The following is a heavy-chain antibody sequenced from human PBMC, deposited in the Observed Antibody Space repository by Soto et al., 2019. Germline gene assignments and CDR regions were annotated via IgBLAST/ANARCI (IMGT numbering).Heavy chain of an antibody. J-gene: IGHJ6*02. V-gene: IGHV3-64D*06. CDR3: VKGTQENSGYYSMDV. CDR2: TSSSGVNT. Sequence: HPGGSLRLSCLASGFTFATYAMHWVRQAPGRGLQYVSATSSSGVNTWYSESVKGRFTISRDNSKNTLHLQMNGLRAEDTAVYYCVKGTQENSGYYSMDVWGQGTKVTVSS. D-gene: IGHD6-25*01. CDR1: GFTFATYA.